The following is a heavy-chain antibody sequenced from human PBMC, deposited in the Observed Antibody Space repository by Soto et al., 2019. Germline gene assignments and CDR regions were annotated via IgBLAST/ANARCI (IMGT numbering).Heavy chain of an antibody. J-gene: IGHJ4*02. CDR1: GGSFSAYD. CDR3: ARDKITGLFDY. CDR2: INHSGST. V-gene: IGHV4-34*01. Sequence: QVQLQQWGAGLLKPSETLSLTCAVYGGSFSAYDWTWIRQPPGTGLEWIGEINHSGSTTYNPSLTSRVTISVDTPKNQFSLKLTSVTAAATAVYYCARDKITGLFDYWGQGTLVTVSS. D-gene: IGHD2-8*02.